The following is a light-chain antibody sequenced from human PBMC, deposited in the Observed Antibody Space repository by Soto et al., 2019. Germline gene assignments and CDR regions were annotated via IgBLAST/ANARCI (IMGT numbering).Light chain of an antibody. CDR1: SSDVGGYNY. CDR2: DVT. Sequence: QSALTQPRSVSGSPGQSVTISCTGTSSDVGGYNYVSWYQQHPGKAPKLMIYDVTEWPSGVPDRFSGSKSGYTASLTISGLQAEDDADYYCCSYAGSFTFVFGGGTKLTVL. V-gene: IGLV2-11*01. CDR3: CSYAGSFTFV. J-gene: IGLJ3*02.